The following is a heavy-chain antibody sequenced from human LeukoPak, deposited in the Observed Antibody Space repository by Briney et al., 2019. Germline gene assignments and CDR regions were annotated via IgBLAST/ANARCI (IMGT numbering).Heavy chain of an antibody. CDR2: IYYSGST. CDR1: GGSISSYY. D-gene: IGHD5-18*01. V-gene: IGHV4-59*01. CDR3: ARVSNTAMAVDY. Sequence: PSETLSLTCTVSGGSISSYYWSWIRQPPGKGLEWIGYIYYSGSTNYNPSLKSRVTISVDTSKNQFSLNLSSVTAADTAVYYCARVSNTAMAVDYWGQGTLVTVSS. J-gene: IGHJ4*02.